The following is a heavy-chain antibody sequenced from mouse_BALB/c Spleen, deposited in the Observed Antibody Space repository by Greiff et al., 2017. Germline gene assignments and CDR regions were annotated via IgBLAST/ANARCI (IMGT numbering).Heavy chain of an antibody. CDR1: GFTFTDYY. Sequence: EVQLVESGGGLVQPGGSLRLSCATSGFTFTDYYMSWVRQPPGKALEWLGFIRNKANGYTTEYSASVKGRFTISRDNSQSILYLQMNTLRAEDSATYYCARDMGYDGYSWFAYWGQGTLVTVSA. D-gene: IGHD2-3*01. J-gene: IGHJ3*01. CDR2: IRNKANGYTT. V-gene: IGHV7-3*02. CDR3: ARDMGYDGYSWFAY.